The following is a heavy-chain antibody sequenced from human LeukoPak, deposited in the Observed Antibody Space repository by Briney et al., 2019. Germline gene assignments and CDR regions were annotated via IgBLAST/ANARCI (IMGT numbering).Heavy chain of an antibody. CDR3: ARGGGLDV. D-gene: IGHD3-16*01. V-gene: IGHV3-23*01. Sequence: GGSLRLSCAASGFTFSSYAMSWVRQAPGKGLEWVSGIGATGANAFYADSVKGRFTISRDNSKNTLYLQMSNLRAEDTAVYFCARGGGLDVWGQGATVTVSS. CDR1: GFTFSSYA. J-gene: IGHJ6*02. CDR2: IGATGANA.